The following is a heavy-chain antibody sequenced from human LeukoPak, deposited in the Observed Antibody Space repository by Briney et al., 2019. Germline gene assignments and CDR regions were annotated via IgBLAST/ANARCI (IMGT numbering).Heavy chain of an antibody. Sequence: GGSLRLSCAASGFTFSNYGMSWVRQAPGKGLEWVSAISGSGGSTYYADSVKGRFTIPRDNSKNTLYLQMNSLRAEDTAVYYCAKDDERFDYWGQGTLVTVSS. CDR3: AKDDERFDY. CDR1: GFTFSNYG. D-gene: IGHD5-24*01. V-gene: IGHV3-23*01. CDR2: ISGSGGST. J-gene: IGHJ4*02.